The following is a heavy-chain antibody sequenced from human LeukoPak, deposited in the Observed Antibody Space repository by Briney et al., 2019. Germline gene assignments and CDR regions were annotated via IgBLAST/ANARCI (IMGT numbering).Heavy chain of an antibody. CDR3: ARDFHRRVYDSSGYSPY. D-gene: IGHD3-22*01. V-gene: IGHV3-48*01. CDR2: ISSSSSTI. Sequence: GGSLRLSCAASGFIFSSYSMNWVRQAPGKGLECVSYISSSSSTIYYADSVKGRFTISRDNAKNSLYLQMNSLRAEDTAVYYCARDFHRRVYDSSGYSPYWGQGTLVTVSS. J-gene: IGHJ4*02. CDR1: GFIFSSYS.